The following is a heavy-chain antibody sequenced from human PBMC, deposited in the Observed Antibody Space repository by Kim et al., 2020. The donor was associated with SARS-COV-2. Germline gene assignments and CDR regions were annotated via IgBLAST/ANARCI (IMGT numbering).Heavy chain of an antibody. Sequence: HPHGTGREWSGSIHEPGSAYADPSPRSRVTISVDTSKIQFSLELSSVTAADTAVYYCAAPSQGWLPLDYWGQGTLVTVSS. CDR3: AAPSQGWLPLDY. J-gene: IGHJ4*02. V-gene: IGHV4-39*01. D-gene: IGHD3-22*01. CDR2: IHEPGSA.